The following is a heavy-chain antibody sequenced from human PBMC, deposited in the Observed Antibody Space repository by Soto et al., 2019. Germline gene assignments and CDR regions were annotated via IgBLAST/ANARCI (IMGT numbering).Heavy chain of an antibody. CDR1: GGSISSGDYY. CDR2: IYYSGST. CDR3: ARERAVAGAGYYGMDV. D-gene: IGHD2-15*01. V-gene: IGHV4-30-4*02. J-gene: IGHJ6*02. Sequence: PSETLSLTCTVSGGSISSGDYYWSWIRQPPGKGLEWIGYIYYSGSTYYNPSLKSRVTISVDTSKNQFSLKLSSVTAADTAVYYCARERAVAGAGYYGMDVWGQGTTVTVSS.